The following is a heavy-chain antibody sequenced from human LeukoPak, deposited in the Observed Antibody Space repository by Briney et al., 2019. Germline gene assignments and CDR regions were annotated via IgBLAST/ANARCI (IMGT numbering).Heavy chain of an antibody. D-gene: IGHD2-2*01. V-gene: IGHV3-30*18. CDR1: GFTFSSYG. CDR3: ANMATVVPYYYGMDV. J-gene: IGHJ6*02. Sequence: PGRSLRLSCAASGFTFSSYGMHWVRQAPGKELEWVAVISYDGSNKYYADSVKSRFTISRDNSKNTLYLQMNSLRAEDTAVYYCANMATVVPYYYGMDVWGQGTTVTVSS. CDR2: ISYDGSNK.